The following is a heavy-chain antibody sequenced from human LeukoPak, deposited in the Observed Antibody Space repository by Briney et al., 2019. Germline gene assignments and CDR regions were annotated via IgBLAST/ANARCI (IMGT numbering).Heavy chain of an antibody. V-gene: IGHV3-7*05. CDR2: IKQDGTQK. Sequence: PGGSLRLSCAASGFTFSSYWMSWVRQAPGRGLEWVADIKQDGTQKYYVDSVEGRITISRDNVKNSLYLQMNSLRVEDMAVYYCARDCGSDCSQAFDIWGQGTMVTVSS. D-gene: IGHD2-21*02. CDR3: ARDCGSDCSQAFDI. J-gene: IGHJ3*02. CDR1: GFTFSSYW.